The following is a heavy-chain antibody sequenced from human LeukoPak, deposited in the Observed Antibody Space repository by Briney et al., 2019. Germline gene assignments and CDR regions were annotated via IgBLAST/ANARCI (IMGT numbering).Heavy chain of an antibody. V-gene: IGHV1-18*01. J-gene: IGHJ4*02. D-gene: IGHD3-10*01. CDR1: GYTFTSYG. CDR3: ARAPIWLGELSFDY. Sequence: ASVKVSCKASGYTFTSYGISWVRQAPGQALEWMGWISAYNGNTNYAQKLQGRVTMTTDTSTSTAYMELRSLRSDHTAVYYCARAPIWLGELSFDYWGQGTLVTVSS. CDR2: ISAYNGNT.